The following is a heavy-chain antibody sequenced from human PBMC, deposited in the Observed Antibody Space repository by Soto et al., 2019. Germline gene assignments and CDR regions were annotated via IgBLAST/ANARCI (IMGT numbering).Heavy chain of an antibody. J-gene: IGHJ6*02. V-gene: IGHV4-61*01. CDR3: ARGRSDSAGSSFGRRMDV. Sequence: QVQLQESGPGLVKSSETLSLICFVSGEALGSGQSYWNWIRQAPGKGLEWIGQTFVTGATKYSAPLKSRVTLSVDTPKSQNSLTLASVTAADSATYFCARGRSDSAGSSFGRRMDVWGQGTTVPVSS. D-gene: IGHD3-10*01. CDR2: TFVTGAT. CDR1: GEALGSGQSY.